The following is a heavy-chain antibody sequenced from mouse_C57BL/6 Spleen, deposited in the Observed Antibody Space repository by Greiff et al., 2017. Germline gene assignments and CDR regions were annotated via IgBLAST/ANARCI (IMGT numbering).Heavy chain of an antibody. CDR1: GYTFTSYW. V-gene: IGHV1-64*01. Sequence: VQLQQPGAELVKPGASVKLSCKASGYTFTSYWMHWVKQRPGQGLEWIGMIHPNSGSTNYNEKFKSKATLTVDKSSSTAYMQLSSLTSEDSAVYYCARSPYYYGSSTGFAYWGQGTLVTVSA. CDR2: IHPNSGST. J-gene: IGHJ3*01. D-gene: IGHD1-1*01. CDR3: ARSPYYYGSSTGFAY.